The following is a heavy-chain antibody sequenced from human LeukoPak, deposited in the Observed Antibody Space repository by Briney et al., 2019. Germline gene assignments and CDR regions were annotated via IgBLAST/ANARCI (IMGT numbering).Heavy chain of an antibody. CDR3: ARATVTIAATGAIFDY. Sequence: GASVKVSCKASGYTLTSYGINWMRRAPGQGLEWMGWISAYNGNTNYAQKLQGRVTMTTDTSTSTAYMELRSLRSDDTAVYYCARATVTIAATGAIFDYWGQGTLVTVSS. V-gene: IGHV1-18*01. J-gene: IGHJ4*02. CDR2: ISAYNGNT. CDR1: GYTLTSYG. D-gene: IGHD6-25*01.